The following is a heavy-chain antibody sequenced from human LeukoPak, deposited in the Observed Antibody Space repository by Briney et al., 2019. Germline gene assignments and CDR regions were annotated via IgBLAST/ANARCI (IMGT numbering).Heavy chain of an antibody. CDR2: ISYIGST. Sequence: SETLSLTCTVSGGSFSSHYWSWIRQPPGKGLEWIGYISYIGSTNYNPSLKSRVTISVDTSKNQFSLKLSSVTAADTAVYYCARDPATVTKGLDIWGQGTMVTVSS. D-gene: IGHD4-17*01. CDR3: ARDPATVTKGLDI. CDR1: GGSFSSHY. J-gene: IGHJ3*02. V-gene: IGHV4-59*11.